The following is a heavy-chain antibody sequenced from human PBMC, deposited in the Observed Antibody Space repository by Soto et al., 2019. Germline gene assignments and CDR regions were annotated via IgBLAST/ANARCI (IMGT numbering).Heavy chain of an antibody. V-gene: IGHV3-23*01. Sequence: TGGSLRLSCAASGFTFSSYAMSWVRQAPGKGLEWVSAISGSGGSTYYADSVKGRFTISRDNSKNTLYLQMNSLRAEDTAVYYCAKFPAPSDAFDIWGQGTMVTVSS. CDR2: ISGSGGST. CDR1: GFTFSSYA. D-gene: IGHD2-2*01. CDR3: AKFPAPSDAFDI. J-gene: IGHJ3*02.